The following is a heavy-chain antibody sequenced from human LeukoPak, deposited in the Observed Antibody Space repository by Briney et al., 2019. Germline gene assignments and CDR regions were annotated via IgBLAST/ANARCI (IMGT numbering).Heavy chain of an antibody. CDR3: ARDLPRNRAPLGGDAFDI. D-gene: IGHD1-14*01. CDR1: GFTFSNYW. CDR2: ISGSSYYI. J-gene: IGHJ3*02. V-gene: IGHV3-21*01. Sequence: GGSLRLSCAASGFTFSNYWMGWVRQAPGKGLEWVSSISGSSYYIYYADSVRGRFTISRDNAKNSGYLQMNSLRAEDTAVYYCARDLPRNRAPLGGDAFDIWGQGTMVTVSS.